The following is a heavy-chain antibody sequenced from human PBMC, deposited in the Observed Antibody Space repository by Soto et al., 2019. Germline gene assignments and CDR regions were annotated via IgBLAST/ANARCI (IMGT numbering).Heavy chain of an antibody. CDR1: GGSISSGGYY. V-gene: IGHV4-31*03. Sequence: SETLSLTCTVSGGSISSGGYYWSWIRQHPGKGLEWIGYIHYSESAYYNPSLKSRVTISVDTSKNQFSLKLSSVTAADTAIYYCARDQGGELDYWGQGTLVTVSS. J-gene: IGHJ4*02. D-gene: IGHD7-27*01. CDR3: ARDQGGELDY. CDR2: IHYSESA.